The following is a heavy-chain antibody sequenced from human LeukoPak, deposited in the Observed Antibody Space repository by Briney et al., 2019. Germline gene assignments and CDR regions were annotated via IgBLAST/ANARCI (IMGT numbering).Heavy chain of an antibody. V-gene: IGHV3-7*01. D-gene: IGHD2-2*02. Sequence: PGGSLRLSCAASGFSFSTYWMSWVRQPPGKGLEWVANINQDGSDKNYLDSVKGRFTISRDNAQNSLYLQMNSLGAEDTAVFYCARGGYTFEIWGQGTMVTVSS. CDR2: INQDGSDK. CDR1: GFSFSTYW. CDR3: ARGGYTFEI. J-gene: IGHJ3*02.